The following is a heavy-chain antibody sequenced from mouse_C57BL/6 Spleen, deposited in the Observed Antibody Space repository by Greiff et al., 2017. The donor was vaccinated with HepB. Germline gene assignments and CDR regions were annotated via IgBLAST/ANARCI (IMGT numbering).Heavy chain of an antibody. J-gene: IGHJ2*01. CDR1: GYTFTGYW. CDR2: ILPGSGST. V-gene: IGHV1-9*01. Sequence: VQGVESGAELMKPGASVKLSCKATGYTFTGYWIEWVKQRPGHGLEWIGEILPGSGSTNYNEKFKGKATFTADTSSNTAYMQLSSLTTEDSAIYYCARFTTVVATENYFDYWGQGTTLTVSS. D-gene: IGHD1-1*01. CDR3: ARFTTVVATENYFDY.